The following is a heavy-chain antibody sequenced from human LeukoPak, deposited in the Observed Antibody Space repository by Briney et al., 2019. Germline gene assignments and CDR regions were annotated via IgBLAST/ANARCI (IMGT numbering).Heavy chain of an antibody. V-gene: IGHV3-9*03. CDR2: ISWNSGSI. D-gene: IGHD6-13*01. CDR3: AKGDSSSWYDPIFT. Sequence: GVSLRLYCAASGFTFDDYAMHWVRQAPGKGLEGVSGISWNSGSIGYADSVKGRFTISRDNAKNSLYLQMNSLRAEDMALYYCAKGDSSSWYDPIFTWGQGTLVTVSS. J-gene: IGHJ5*02. CDR1: GFTFDDYA.